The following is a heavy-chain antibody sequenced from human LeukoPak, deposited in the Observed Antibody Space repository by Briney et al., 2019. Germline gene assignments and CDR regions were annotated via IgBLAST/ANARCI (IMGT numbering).Heavy chain of an antibody. D-gene: IGHD7-27*01. CDR3: ASTNSLDY. CDR1: GFTFCSYT. Sequence: PGGSLRLSCAASGFTFCSYTIHWVRQPPGKGLEWVAVISFDGSNKYYADSVKGRFTISRDNSKNTLYLQMNSLSVEDTAVYYCASTNSLDYWGQGTLVTVPS. J-gene: IGHJ4*02. CDR2: ISFDGSNK. V-gene: IGHV3-30-3*01.